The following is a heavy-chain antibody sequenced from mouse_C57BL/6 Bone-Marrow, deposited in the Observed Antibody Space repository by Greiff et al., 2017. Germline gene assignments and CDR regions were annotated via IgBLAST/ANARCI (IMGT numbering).Heavy chain of an antibody. CDR2: IYPGDGDT. D-gene: IGHD2-4*01. V-gene: IGHV1-82*01. CDR3: AREGIYYDYPDV. CDR1: GYAFSSSW. J-gene: IGHJ1*03. Sequence: QVQLQQSGPELVKPGASVKISCKASGYAFSSSWMNWVKQRPGKGLEWIGRIYPGDGDTNYNGKFKGKATLTADKSSSTAYMQLSSLTSEDSAVYFCAREGIYYDYPDVWGTGTTVTVSS.